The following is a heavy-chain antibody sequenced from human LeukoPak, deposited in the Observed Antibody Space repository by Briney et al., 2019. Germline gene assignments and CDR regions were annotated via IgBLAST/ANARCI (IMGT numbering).Heavy chain of an antibody. Sequence: GGSLRLSCAASGFPFSTYDMNWVRQAPGKGLEWVSSIISSGAYTYYADSVKGRFTISRDNAKNLLYLQMNSLRAEDTAVYYCALRAGEYWGQGTMVTVSS. D-gene: IGHD5-12*01. CDR1: GFPFSTYD. CDR3: ALRAGEY. V-gene: IGHV3-21*04. CDR2: IISSGAYT. J-gene: IGHJ4*02.